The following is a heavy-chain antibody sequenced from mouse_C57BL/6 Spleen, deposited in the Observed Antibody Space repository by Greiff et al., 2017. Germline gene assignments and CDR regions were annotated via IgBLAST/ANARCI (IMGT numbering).Heavy chain of an antibody. CDR2: IDPETGGT. CDR3: TRVSDYYGSEAMDY. Sequence: QVQLQQSGAELVRPGASVTLSCKASGYTFTDYEMHWVKQTPVHGLEWIGAIDPETGGTAYNQKFKGKAILTADKSSSTAYMELRSLTSEDSAVYYCTRVSDYYGSEAMDYWGQGTSVTVSS. V-gene: IGHV1-15*01. J-gene: IGHJ4*01. CDR1: GYTFTDYE. D-gene: IGHD1-1*01.